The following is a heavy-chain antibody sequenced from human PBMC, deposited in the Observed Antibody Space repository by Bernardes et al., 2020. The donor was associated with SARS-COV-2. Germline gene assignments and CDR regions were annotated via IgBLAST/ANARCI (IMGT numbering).Heavy chain of an antibody. Sequence: SVKVSCKASGGTVSTYTLVRQPPAQGLEWMGRIIPIFGTTNYAQRFQGRLTITADKSTSTAYMELNSLRSEDTAMYYCARNTGYGYDYWGRGTLVTVSS. D-gene: IGHD5-18*01. V-gene: IGHV1-69*06. CDR1: GGTVST. CDR2: IIPIFGTT. J-gene: IGHJ4*02. CDR3: ARNTGYGYDY.